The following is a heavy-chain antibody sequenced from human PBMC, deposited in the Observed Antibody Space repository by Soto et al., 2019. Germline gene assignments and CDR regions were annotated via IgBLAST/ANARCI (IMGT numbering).Heavy chain of an antibody. Sequence: EVQLVESGGGLVKPGGSLRLSCAASGFTFSRAWLNWVRQGPGKGLEWVGRITTKTDGETTDYAAPVKGRFTISRDDSKNTVYLQMISLTNEDTAVYYCTTETWFGDLWGTYWGQGTLVTVSS. D-gene: IGHD3-10*01. J-gene: IGHJ4*02. CDR2: ITTKTDGETT. CDR1: GFTFSRAW. CDR3: TTETWFGDLWGTY. V-gene: IGHV3-15*07.